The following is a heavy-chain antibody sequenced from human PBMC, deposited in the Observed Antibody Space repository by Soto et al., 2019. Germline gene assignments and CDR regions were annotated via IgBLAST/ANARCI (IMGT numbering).Heavy chain of an antibody. CDR2: INWNGDSI. CDR1: GFTFDDYG. V-gene: IGHV3-20*04. Sequence: LRLSCAASGFTFDDYGMTWVRQGPGKGLEWVSNINWNGDSISYGDSVKGRFTISRDNAKKYLYLQMNNLRDEDTALYYCARDSPLGYCSGGSCFFGDWGQGTLVTVSS. CDR3: ARDSPLGYCSGGSCFFGD. J-gene: IGHJ4*02. D-gene: IGHD2-15*01.